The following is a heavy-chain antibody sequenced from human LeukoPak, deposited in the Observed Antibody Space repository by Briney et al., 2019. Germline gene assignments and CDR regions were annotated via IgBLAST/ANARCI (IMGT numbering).Heavy chain of an antibody. CDR2: ISGNSNYI. CDR3: ARDVAGTSSWRVDY. Sequence: KSGGSLRLSCAASGFTFSSYSMNWVRQAPGKGLEWVSPISGNSNYIYYADSVRGRFTISRDSAKNSLYLQMNSLRAEDTAVYYCARDVAGTSSWRVDYWGQGTLVTVSS. V-gene: IGHV3-21*01. CDR1: GFTFSSYS. J-gene: IGHJ4*02. D-gene: IGHD6-6*01.